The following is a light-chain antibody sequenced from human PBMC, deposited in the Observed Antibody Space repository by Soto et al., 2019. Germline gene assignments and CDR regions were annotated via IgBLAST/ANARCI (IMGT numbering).Light chain of an antibody. CDR3: SSYTSSSTYV. Sequence: QSALTQPPSVSGSPGQSVTISCTGTSSDVGSYNRVSWHQQPPGTAPKLMIYEVSNRPSGVPDRFSGSKSGNTASLTISGLQAVDEADYYCSSYTSSSTYVFGTGTKVTVL. J-gene: IGLJ1*01. V-gene: IGLV2-18*02. CDR2: EVS. CDR1: SSDVGSYNR.